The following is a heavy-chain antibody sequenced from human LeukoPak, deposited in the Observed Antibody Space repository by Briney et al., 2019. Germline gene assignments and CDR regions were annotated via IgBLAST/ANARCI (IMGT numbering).Heavy chain of an antibody. V-gene: IGHV1-58*02. CDR1: GFTFTSSA. CDR3: AATVHSSGFAYYMDV. Sequence: SVKVSCTASGFTFTSSAMQWVRQARGQRLEWIGWIVVGSGNTNYAQKFQERVTITRDMSTSTAYMELSSLRSEDTAVYYCAATVHSSGFAYYMDVWGKGTTVTISS. CDR2: IVVGSGNT. J-gene: IGHJ6*03. D-gene: IGHD6-19*01.